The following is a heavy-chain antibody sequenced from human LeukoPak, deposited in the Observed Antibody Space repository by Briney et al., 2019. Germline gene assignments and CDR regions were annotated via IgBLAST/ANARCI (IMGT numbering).Heavy chain of an antibody. CDR3: AREVTTWFDP. D-gene: IGHD4-17*01. J-gene: IGHJ5*02. CDR2: IYYSGRT. V-gene: IGHV4-39*02. CDR1: GGSISSSDYY. Sequence: PSETLSLTCTVSGGSISSSDYYWGWIRQPPGKGLEWIGSIYYSGRTYYIPSLKSRVTISVDTSKNQCSLKLSSVTAADTAVYYCAREVTTWFDPWGQGTLVTVSS.